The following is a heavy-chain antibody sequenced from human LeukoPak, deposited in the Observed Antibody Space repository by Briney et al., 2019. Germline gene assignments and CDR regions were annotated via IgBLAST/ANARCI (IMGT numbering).Heavy chain of an antibody. J-gene: IGHJ3*02. V-gene: IGHV1-69*13. CDR2: IIPIFGTA. Sequence: SVKVSCKASGYTFTSYDINWVRQATGQGLEWMGGIIPIFGTANYAQKFQGRVTITADESTSTAYMELSSLRSEDTAVYYCAREPYCGGDCYSEIDAFDIWGQGTMVTVSS. CDR1: GYTFTSYD. D-gene: IGHD2-21*02. CDR3: AREPYCGGDCYSEIDAFDI.